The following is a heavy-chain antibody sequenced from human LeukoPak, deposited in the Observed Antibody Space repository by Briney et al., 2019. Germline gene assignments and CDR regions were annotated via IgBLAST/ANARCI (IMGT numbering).Heavy chain of an antibody. CDR3: AKVPRPDYYFDD. CDR2: ISGSGDRT. CDR1: GFTSSRYD. Sequence: PGGSLRLSCSASGFTSSRYDMSWVRQAPGKGLEWVSSISGSGDRTIYADSVRGRLTISRDQSKNILYLQMSSLRAEDTAVYYCAKVPRPDYYFDDWGQGSLVTVSS. J-gene: IGHJ4*02. V-gene: IGHV3-23*01.